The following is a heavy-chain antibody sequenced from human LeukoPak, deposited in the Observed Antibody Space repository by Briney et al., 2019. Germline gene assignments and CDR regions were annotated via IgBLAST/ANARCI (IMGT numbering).Heavy chain of an antibody. D-gene: IGHD3-16*01. Sequence: GGSLRLSCAASGLTFSSYSMNWVRQAPGKGLEWVSYIISSSSTIYYADSVKGRFTISRDNAKNSLYLQMNSLRAEDTAVYYCARVQGVSFDYWGQGTLVTVSS. CDR3: ARVQGVSFDY. V-gene: IGHV3-48*04. J-gene: IGHJ4*02. CDR2: IISSSSTI. CDR1: GLTFSSYS.